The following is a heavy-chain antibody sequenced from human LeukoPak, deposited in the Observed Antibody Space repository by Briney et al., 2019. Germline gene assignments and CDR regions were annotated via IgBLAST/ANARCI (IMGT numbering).Heavy chain of an antibody. V-gene: IGHV3-23*01. J-gene: IGHJ4*02. CDR2: ISISGDTT. Sequence: PGGSLRLSCGASGFTFSSHAMAWVRQAPGKGLEWVSAISISGDTTYYADAVKGRFTISRDNSKNTVYLQMNSLRAEDTAVYYCARAYCDYWGQGTLVTVSS. CDR1: GFTFSSHA. CDR3: ARAYCDY.